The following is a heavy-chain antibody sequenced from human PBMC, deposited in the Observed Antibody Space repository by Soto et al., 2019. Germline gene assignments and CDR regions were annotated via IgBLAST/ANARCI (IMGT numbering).Heavy chain of an antibody. Sequence: SETLSLTCTVSGGSISSDANFCSWIHQLPGRGLEWIGYISYTGRTDYTPSLNRRLTISLDTSKNLFSLRLSAVPAADTAVYFCARGSFSSSSSWFDNWGQGTLVTVSS. V-gene: IGHV4-31*03. CDR3: ARGSFSSSSSWFDN. CDR1: GGSISSDANF. D-gene: IGHD6-6*01. CDR2: ISYTGRT. J-gene: IGHJ5*02.